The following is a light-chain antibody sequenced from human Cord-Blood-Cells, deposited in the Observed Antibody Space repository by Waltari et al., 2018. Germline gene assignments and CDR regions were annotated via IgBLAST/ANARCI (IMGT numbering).Light chain of an antibody. J-gene: IGLJ3*02. CDR3: QSYDSSLSGWV. CDR2: GNS. V-gene: IGLV1-40*01. CDR1: SSNIGAGYD. Sequence: QSVLTQPPSVSGAPGQRVTISCTGSSSNIGAGYDVHWYQPLPGTAPKLLIYGNSNRPSVVPDRFSGSKSGTSASLAITGLQAEDEADYYCQSYDSSLSGWVFGGGTKLTVL.